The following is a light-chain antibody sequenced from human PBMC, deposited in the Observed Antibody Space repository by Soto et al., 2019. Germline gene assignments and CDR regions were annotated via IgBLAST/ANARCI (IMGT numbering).Light chain of an antibody. CDR2: YDS. V-gene: IGLV3-21*04. CDR3: QVWDIGSGVA. Sequence: SYVLTQAPSVSVAPGKTARVTCGGNNMGGKRVHWYQQKPGQAPVLVIYYDSDRPSGVPERFSGSNSGNMATLTISRVEAGDEADYYCQVWDIGSGVAFGGGTKLTVL. J-gene: IGLJ2*01. CDR1: NMGGKR.